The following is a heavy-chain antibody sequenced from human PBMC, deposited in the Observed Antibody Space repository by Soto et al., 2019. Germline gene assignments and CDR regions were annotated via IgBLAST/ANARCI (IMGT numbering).Heavy chain of an antibody. V-gene: IGHV1-8*01. J-gene: IGHJ6*03. Sequence: ASVKVSCKASGYTFTSYDINWVRQATGQGLEWMGWMNPNSGNTGYAQKLQGRVTMTRNTSISTAYMELSSLRSEDTAVYYCARGRREKDIVVVPAAMGYYMDVWGKGTTVTVSS. CDR2: MNPNSGNT. CDR1: GYTFTSYD. CDR3: ARGRREKDIVVVPAAMGYYMDV. D-gene: IGHD2-2*01.